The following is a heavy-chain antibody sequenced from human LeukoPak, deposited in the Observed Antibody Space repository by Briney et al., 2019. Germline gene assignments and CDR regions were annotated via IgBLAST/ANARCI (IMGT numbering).Heavy chain of an antibody. V-gene: IGHV3-30*18. CDR2: ISYDGSNK. J-gene: IGHJ4*02. Sequence: PGGSLRLSCAASGFTFSSYGMHWVRQAPGKGLEWVAVISYDGSNKYYADSVKGRFTISRDNSKNTLYLQMNSLRAEDTAVYYCAKGANDYGDYDPYWGQGTLVTVSS. CDR3: AKGANDYGDYDPY. CDR1: GFTFSSYG. D-gene: IGHD4-17*01.